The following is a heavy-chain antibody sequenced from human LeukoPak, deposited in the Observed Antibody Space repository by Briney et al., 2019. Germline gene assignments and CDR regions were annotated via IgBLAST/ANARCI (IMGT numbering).Heavy chain of an antibody. V-gene: IGHV5-10-1*01. CDR1: GYIFTNYW. J-gene: IGHJ4*02. CDR3: ARLEVVVGRDY. CDR2: IDLSDSYT. Sequence: GGSLQISCQGSGYIFTNYWISGGRALPGKGLEGMGRIDLSDSYTNYSPSFQGHVTISADKSISTAYLQWSSLQASDTAMYYCARLEVVVGRDYWGQGTLVTVSS. D-gene: IGHD2-2*01.